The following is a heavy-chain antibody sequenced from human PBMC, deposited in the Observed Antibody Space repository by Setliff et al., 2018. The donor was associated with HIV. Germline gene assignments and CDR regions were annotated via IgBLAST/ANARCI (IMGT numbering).Heavy chain of an antibody. D-gene: IGHD3-10*01. CDR3: ARSGCKGGCRWSHSVMVF. CDR1: GVSINTGTYYTYY. V-gene: IGHV4-61*09. Sequence: SETLSLTCAVSGVSINTGTYYTYYWTWIRQPAGKGLEWIGHVHTSGRTTYNPSLRSRVNISIDMSKNQFFLNLTSMSAADSAVYYCARSGCKGGCRWSHSVMVFWGQGALVTVSS. J-gene: IGHJ4*02. CDR2: VHTSGRT.